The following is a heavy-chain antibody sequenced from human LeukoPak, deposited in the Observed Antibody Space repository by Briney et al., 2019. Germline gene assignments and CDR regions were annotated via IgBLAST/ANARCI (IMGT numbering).Heavy chain of an antibody. CDR3: ARRDTGSYSRY. D-gene: IGHD1-26*01. Sequence: PSETLSLTCAVYGASFNVYYWSWIRQPPGKGLEWIGEINHSGSTNYNPSLKSRVTISIDTSKNQFSLKLSSVTAADTAVYYCARRDTGSYSRYWGQGTLVTVSS. CDR1: GASFNVYY. V-gene: IGHV4-34*01. CDR2: INHSGST. J-gene: IGHJ4*02.